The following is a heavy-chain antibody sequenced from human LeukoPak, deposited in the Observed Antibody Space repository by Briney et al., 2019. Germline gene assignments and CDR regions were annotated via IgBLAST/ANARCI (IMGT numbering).Heavy chain of an antibody. CDR2: INPHSGGT. CDR3: ARESGHCYGDNCFYFFDL. Sequence: ASVKVSCKASGYTFTDYYMHWVRQAPGQGLEWMGWINPHSGGTNYAQKLQGRVTMTTDTSTNTAYMELRSLRSDDTAVYYCARESGHCYGDNCFYFFDLWGQGFLVTVSS. CDR1: GYTFTDYY. D-gene: IGHD2-21*01. J-gene: IGHJ4*02. V-gene: IGHV1-2*02.